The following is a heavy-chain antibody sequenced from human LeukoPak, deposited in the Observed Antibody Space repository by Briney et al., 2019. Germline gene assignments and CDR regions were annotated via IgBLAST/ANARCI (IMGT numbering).Heavy chain of an antibody. D-gene: IGHD5-18*01. CDR2: IYPGDSDT. Sequence: GESLKISCKGSGYSFTSYWIGWVRQMPGKGLEWMGIIYPGDSDTRYSPSFQGQVTISADKSISTAYLQWSSLKASDTAMYYCARHKYSYARGHYYYGMDVWGQGTTVTVSS. J-gene: IGHJ6*02. CDR3: ARHKYSYARGHYYYGMDV. CDR1: GYSFTSYW. V-gene: IGHV5-51*01.